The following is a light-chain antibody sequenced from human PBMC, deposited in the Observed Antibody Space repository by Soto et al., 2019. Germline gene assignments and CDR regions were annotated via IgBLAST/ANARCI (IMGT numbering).Light chain of an antibody. CDR3: SSYAGSNNLEV. CDR2: EVN. V-gene: IGLV2-8*01. Sequence: QSALTQPPSASGSPGQSVTISCTGTRSDVGDYNYVSWYQQHPGKAPKLIIYEVNKRPSGVPDRFSGSKSGNTASLSVSGLKADDEADYYCSSYAGSNNLEVFGGGTKLTVL. J-gene: IGLJ2*01. CDR1: RSDVGDYNY.